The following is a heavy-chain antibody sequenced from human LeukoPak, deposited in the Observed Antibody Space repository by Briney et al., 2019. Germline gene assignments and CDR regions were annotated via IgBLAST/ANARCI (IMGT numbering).Heavy chain of an antibody. CDR1: GFTFSSYA. CDR2: ISGSGGST. J-gene: IGHJ4*02. CDR3: TKSIAQDYFDY. Sequence: GGSLRLSCAASGFTFSSYAMSWVRQAPGKGLEWVSAISGSGGSTYYADSVKGRFTISRDNSKNRLFLQMNSLRAEDTAVYYCTKSIAQDYFDYWGQGTLVTVSS. D-gene: IGHD2-21*01. V-gene: IGHV3-23*01.